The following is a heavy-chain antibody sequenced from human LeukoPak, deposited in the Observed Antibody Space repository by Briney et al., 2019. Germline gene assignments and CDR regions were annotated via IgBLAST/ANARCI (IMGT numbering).Heavy chain of an antibody. V-gene: IGHV4-39*01. CDR1: GGSISSSRYH. D-gene: IGHD5-18*01. CDR2: IYYSGTT. CDR3: ATTYSYTSGGYDY. Sequence: SETLSLTCTVSGGSISSSRYHWGWIRHPPSKGLEWIGRIYYSGTTFYNPSLKSRVTISVDTSKNQFSLKVSSVTAADTAVYYCATTYSYTSGGYDYWGQGTLVTVSS. J-gene: IGHJ4*02.